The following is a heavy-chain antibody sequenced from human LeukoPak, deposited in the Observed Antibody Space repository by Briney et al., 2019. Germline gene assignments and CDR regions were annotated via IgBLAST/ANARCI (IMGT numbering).Heavy chain of an antibody. D-gene: IGHD1-26*01. Sequence: GASVKVSCKASGYTFTGYYMHWVRQAPGQGLEWMGWINPNSGGTNYAQKFQGWVTMTRDTSTSTAYMELRSLRSDDTAVYYCASVPGGYSGSYPWWGQGTLVTVSS. V-gene: IGHV1-2*04. CDR3: ASVPGGYSGSYPW. CDR2: INPNSGGT. CDR1: GYTFTGYY. J-gene: IGHJ4*02.